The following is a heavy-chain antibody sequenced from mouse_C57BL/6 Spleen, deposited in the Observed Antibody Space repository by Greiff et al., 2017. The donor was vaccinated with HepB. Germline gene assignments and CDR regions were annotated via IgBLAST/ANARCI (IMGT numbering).Heavy chain of an antibody. J-gene: IGHJ4*01. Sequence: DVQLQESGPGLVKPSQSLSLTCSVTGYSITSGYYWNWIRQFPGNKLEWMGYISYDGSNNYNPSLKNRISITRDTSKNQFFLKLNSVTTEDTATYYCAVITRYAMDYWGQGTSVTVSS. V-gene: IGHV3-6*01. D-gene: IGHD2-4*01. CDR2: ISYDGSN. CDR1: GYSITSGYY. CDR3: AVITRYAMDY.